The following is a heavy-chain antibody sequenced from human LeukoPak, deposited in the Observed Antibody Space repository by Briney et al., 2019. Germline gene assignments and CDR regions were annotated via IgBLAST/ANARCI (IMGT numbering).Heavy chain of an antibody. CDR1: GGSFSGYY. Sequence: SETLSLTCAVYGGSFSGYYWSWIRQPPGKGLEWIGEINHSGRTNYNPSLKSRVTISVDTSKNQFSLKLSSVTAADTAVYYCASERQDLTASDGGSAWGQGTLVTVSS. V-gene: IGHV4-34*01. J-gene: IGHJ4*02. CDR2: INHSGRT. CDR3: ASERQDLTASDGGSA. D-gene: IGHD3-10*01.